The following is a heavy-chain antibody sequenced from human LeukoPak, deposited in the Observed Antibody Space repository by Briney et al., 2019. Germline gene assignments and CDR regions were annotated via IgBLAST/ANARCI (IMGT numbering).Heavy chain of an antibody. CDR1: GGSISSYY. CDR3: ARDRGDFQH. Sequence: SETLSLTCTVSGGSISSYYWSWIRQPPGKGLEWIGYIYYSGSTNYNPSPKSRVTISVDTSKNQFSLKLSSVTAADTAVYYCARDRGDFQHWGQGTLVTVSS. CDR2: IYYSGST. J-gene: IGHJ1*01. V-gene: IGHV4-59*01.